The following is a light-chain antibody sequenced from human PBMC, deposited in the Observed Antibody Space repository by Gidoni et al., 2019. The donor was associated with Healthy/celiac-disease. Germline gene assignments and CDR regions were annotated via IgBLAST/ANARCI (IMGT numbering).Light chain of an antibody. CDR2: AAS. CDR1: QGISSY. J-gene: IGKJ1*01. Sequence: AIRVTQSPSSFSASTGDRVTITCRASQGISSYLAWYQQKPGKAPKLLIYAASTLQSGVPSRFSGSGSGTDFTLTLSCLQSEDFATYYCQQYYSYPRTFGQGTKVEIK. V-gene: IGKV1-8*01. CDR3: QQYYSYPRT.